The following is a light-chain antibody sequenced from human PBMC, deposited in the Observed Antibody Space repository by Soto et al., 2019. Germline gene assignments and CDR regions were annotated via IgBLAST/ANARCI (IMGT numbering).Light chain of an antibody. CDR3: QQRSNWPPYT. CDR2: DAS. V-gene: IGKV3-11*01. CDR1: QSVSSY. J-gene: IGKJ2*01. Sequence: EIVLTQSPATLSLSPGERATLSCRASQSVSSYLAWYQQKPGQAPRLLIYDASNRATGIPARFSGSGSGTDFTLTIGSLEPEDFAAYYCQQRSNWPPYTFGQGTKLEIK.